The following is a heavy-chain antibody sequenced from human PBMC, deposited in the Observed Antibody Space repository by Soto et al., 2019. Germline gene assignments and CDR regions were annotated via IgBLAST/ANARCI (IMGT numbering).Heavy chain of an antibody. CDR2: TYYRGNT. CDR1: GGSVSSSSHH. J-gene: IGHJ4*02. D-gene: IGHD6-19*01. CDR3: ARDQGGWFRDY. Sequence: QLQLQESGPGLVKPSETLSLTCTVSGGSVSSSSHHWGWIRKDPGKGLEWIGSTYYRGNTYYNPSHKSRVTISVDRSKKHFTLNLNSVTAADTAVYYCARDQGGWFRDYCGQGTLVTVSS. V-gene: IGHV4-39*02.